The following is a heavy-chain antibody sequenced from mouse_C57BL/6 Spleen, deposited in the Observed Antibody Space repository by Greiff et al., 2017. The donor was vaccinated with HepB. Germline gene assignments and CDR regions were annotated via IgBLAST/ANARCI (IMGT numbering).Heavy chain of an antibody. V-gene: IGHV1-64*01. J-gene: IGHJ2*01. CDR1: GYTFTSYW. CDR2: IHPNSGST. D-gene: IGHD4-1*01. Sequence: QVHVKQPGAELVKPGASVKLSCKASGYTFTSYWMHWVKQRPGQGLEWIGMIHPNSGSTNYNEKFKSKATLTVDKSSSTAYMQLSSLTSEDSAVYYCARGTTGTKNYWGQGTTLTVSS. CDR3: ARGTTGTKNY.